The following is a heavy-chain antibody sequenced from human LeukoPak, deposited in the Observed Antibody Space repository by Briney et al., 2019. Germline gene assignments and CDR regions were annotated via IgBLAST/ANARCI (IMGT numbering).Heavy chain of an antibody. CDR1: GFTFSSYE. Sequence: PGGSLRLSCAASGFTFSSYEMNWVRQAPGKGLEWVSSISSSSSYIYYADAVKGRFTISRDNAKKSMYLQMNSLRAEDTAVYYCARDLLGYNYHYMDVWGKGTMVTVSS. V-gene: IGHV3-21*01. CDR2: ISSSSSYI. D-gene: IGHD2-15*01. CDR3: ARDLLGYNYHYMDV. J-gene: IGHJ6*03.